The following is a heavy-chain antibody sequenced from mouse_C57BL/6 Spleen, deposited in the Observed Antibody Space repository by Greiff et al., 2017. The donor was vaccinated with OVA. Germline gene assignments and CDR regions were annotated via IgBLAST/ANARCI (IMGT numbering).Heavy chain of an antibody. CDR2: IYPGDGDT. CDR3: ASPYDYDKNWYFDV. J-gene: IGHJ1*03. D-gene: IGHD2-4*01. Sequence: QVQLKESGPELVKPGASVKISCKASGYAFSSSWMNWVKQRPGKGLEWIGRIYPGDGDTNYNGKFKGKATLTADKSSSTAYMQLSSLTSEDSAVYFCASPYDYDKNWYFDVWGTGTTVTVSS. V-gene: IGHV1-82*01. CDR1: GYAFSSSW.